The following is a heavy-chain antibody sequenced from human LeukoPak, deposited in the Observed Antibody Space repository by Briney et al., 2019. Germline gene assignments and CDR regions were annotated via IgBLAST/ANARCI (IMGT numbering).Heavy chain of an antibody. CDR2: ISGSGGST. V-gene: IGHV3-23*01. CDR1: GFTFSSYA. CDR3: AKADTYYHDSSGPLADY. Sequence: QPGGSLRLSCAASGFTFSSYAMSWVRQAPGKGLEWVSAISGSGGSTYYADSVKGRFTISRDNSKNTLYLQMNSLRAEDTAVYYCAKADTYYHDSSGPLADYWGQGTLVTVSS. D-gene: IGHD3-22*01. J-gene: IGHJ4*02.